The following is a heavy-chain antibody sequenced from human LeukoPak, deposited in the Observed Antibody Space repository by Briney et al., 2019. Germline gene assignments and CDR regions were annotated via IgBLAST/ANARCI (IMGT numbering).Heavy chain of an antibody. J-gene: IGHJ5*02. D-gene: IGHD2-15*01. CDR2: ISGSGGST. V-gene: IGHV3-23*01. CDR3: AKHKGDIVVVVAATLTAWFDP. CDR1: GFTFSSYA. Sequence: GGSLRLSCAASGFTFSSYAMSWVRQAPEKGLEWVSAISGSGGSTYYADSVKGRFTISRDNSKNTLYLQMNSLRAEDTAVYYCAKHKGDIVVVVAATLTAWFDPWGQGTLVTVSS.